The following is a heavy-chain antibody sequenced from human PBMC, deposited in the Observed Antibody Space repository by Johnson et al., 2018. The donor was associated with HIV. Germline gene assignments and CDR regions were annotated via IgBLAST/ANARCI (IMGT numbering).Heavy chain of an antibody. CDR2: INWNGGSI. CDR1: GFIFDDYG. Sequence: VQLVESVGGVVRPGGSLRLSCAASGFIFDDYGMTWVRQVPGKGLEWVSGINWNGGSIGYADSVKGRFTISRDNAKSSLYLQMKSLRPEDTALYYCARQHLYDRSGQGGGLDIWGQGTMVSVSS. CDR3: ARQHLYDRSGQGGGLDI. V-gene: IGHV3-20*04. J-gene: IGHJ3*02. D-gene: IGHD3-22*01.